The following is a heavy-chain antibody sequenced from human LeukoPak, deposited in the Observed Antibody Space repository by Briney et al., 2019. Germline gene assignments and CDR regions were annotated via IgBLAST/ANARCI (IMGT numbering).Heavy chain of an antibody. CDR1: GYSISSGYY. J-gene: IGHJ4*02. V-gene: IGHV4-38-2*02. CDR3: ARDRYYDFWSGYYND. D-gene: IGHD3-3*01. CDR2: IYHSGST. Sequence: SETLSLTCTVSGYSISSGYYWGWIRQPPGKGLEWIGSIYHSGSTHYNPSLKSRVTISVDTSKNQFSLKLSSVTAADTAVYYCARDRYYDFWSGYYNDWGQGTLATVSS.